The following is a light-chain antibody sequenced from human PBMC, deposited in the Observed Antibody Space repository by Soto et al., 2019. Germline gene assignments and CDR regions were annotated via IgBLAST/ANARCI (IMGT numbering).Light chain of an antibody. J-gene: IGKJ1*01. CDR3: QQYNSYWT. V-gene: IGKV1-12*01. CDR1: QGISRW. CDR2: AAS. Sequence: DIQMTQSPSSVSASVGDRVTITCRASQGISRWLAWYQQKPGKAPKLLIYAASNLQSGVPSRFSGSGSGTDFTLTSSSLQPDDVATYYCQQYNSYWTFGQGTKVEIK.